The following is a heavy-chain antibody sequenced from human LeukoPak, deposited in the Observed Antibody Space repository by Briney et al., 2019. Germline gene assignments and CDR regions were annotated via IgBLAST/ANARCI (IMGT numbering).Heavy chain of an antibody. V-gene: IGHV3-53*01. J-gene: IGHJ4*02. CDR3: ARDVNSYAHCGH. CDR1: GFTVNSNY. D-gene: IGHD5-18*01. CDR2: IHKDGRT. Sequence: GGSPRLSCAASGFTVNSNYMSWVRQAPGKGLERVSIIHKDGRTYYADSVKGRFTISRDNSRNMLYLQMNSLRAEDTAVYYCARDVNSYAHCGHWGQGTLVTVSS.